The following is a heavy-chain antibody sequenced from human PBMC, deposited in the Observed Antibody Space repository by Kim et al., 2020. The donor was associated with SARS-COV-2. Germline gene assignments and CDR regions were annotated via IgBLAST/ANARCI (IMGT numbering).Heavy chain of an antibody. V-gene: IGHV3-23*01. D-gene: IGHD3-9*01. Sequence: GGSLRLSCAASGFTFSSYAMSWVRQAPGKGLEWVSVISGSGSATYYAASVKGRFTISRDNSKNTLYLQMNSLRAEDTAVYYCEGSGYFDWQFDYWGQGMLVTLST. CDR3: EGSGYFDWQFDY. CDR1: GFTFSSYA. CDR2: ISGSGSAT. J-gene: IGHJ4*02.